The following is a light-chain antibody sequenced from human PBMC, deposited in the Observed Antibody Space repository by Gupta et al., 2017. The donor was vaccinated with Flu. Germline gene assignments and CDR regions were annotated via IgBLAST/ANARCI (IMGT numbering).Light chain of an antibody. J-gene: IGKJ4*01. Sequence: EIVLTQSPATLSLSHGDRATLSCRASQNINVYVAWYQHKRGQPPRLLIYDASNRATGIPARFSGSGSGTDFTLTISSLEPEDFAVYYCQQRTNWPPLTFGGGTTVEIK. CDR2: DAS. CDR3: QQRTNWPPLT. V-gene: IGKV3-11*01. CDR1: QNINVY.